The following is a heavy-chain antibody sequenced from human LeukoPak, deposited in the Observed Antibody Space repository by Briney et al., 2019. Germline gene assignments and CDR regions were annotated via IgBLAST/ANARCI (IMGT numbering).Heavy chain of an antibody. CDR3: AKDPTMIVVVIPDY. D-gene: IGHD3-22*01. V-gene: IGHV3-23*01. J-gene: IGHJ4*02. CDR1: GFTFNSYA. CDR2: ISGSGGST. Sequence: PGGSLRLSCAASGFTFNSYAMSWVRQAPGKGLEWVSAISGSGGSTYYADSVKGRCIISRDNSKNTLYLQMNSLRAEDTAVYYCAKDPTMIVVVIPDYWGQGTLVTVSS.